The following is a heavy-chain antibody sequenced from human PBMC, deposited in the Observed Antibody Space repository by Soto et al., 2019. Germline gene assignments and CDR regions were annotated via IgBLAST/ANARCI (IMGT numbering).Heavy chain of an antibody. CDR3: ARGYSSSPLFEDYFDY. CDR1: VFTGSRHW. Sequence: GGSLRLSCAASVFTGSRHWMTWVRQAPGKGLEWVANINPDGSEKFSVDSVKGRFTTSRDNAKNSLYLQMNSLRAEDTAVYFCARGYSSSPLFEDYFDYWGQGALVTVSS. V-gene: IGHV3-7*04. J-gene: IGHJ4*02. D-gene: IGHD6-13*01. CDR2: INPDGSEK.